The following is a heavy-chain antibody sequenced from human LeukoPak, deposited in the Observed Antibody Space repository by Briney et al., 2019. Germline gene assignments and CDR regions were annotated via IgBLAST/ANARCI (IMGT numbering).Heavy chain of an antibody. Sequence: AGGSLRLSCGASGFTFSRYSMSWVRQAPGKGLGWVSAISGSGGSTYYADSVKGRFTISRDNSKNTLYLQMNSLRAEDTAVYYCAQWGIAAALDYWGQGTLVTVSS. CDR2: ISGSGGST. CDR1: GFTFSRYS. J-gene: IGHJ4*02. D-gene: IGHD6-13*01. CDR3: AQWGIAAALDY. V-gene: IGHV3-23*01.